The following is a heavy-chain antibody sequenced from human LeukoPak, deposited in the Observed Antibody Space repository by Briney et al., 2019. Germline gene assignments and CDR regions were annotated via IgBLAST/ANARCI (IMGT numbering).Heavy chain of an antibody. CDR3: ARGYDFWSGVDAFDI. CDR2: IYYSGST. D-gene: IGHD3-3*01. CDR1: GGSISSSSYY. J-gene: IGHJ3*02. V-gene: IGHV4-39*01. Sequence: SETLSLTCTVSGGSISSSSYYWGWIRQPPGKGLEWIGSIYYSGSTYYNPSLKSRVTISVDTSKNQFSLKLSSVTAADTAVYYCARGYDFWSGVDAFDIWGQGTMVTVSS.